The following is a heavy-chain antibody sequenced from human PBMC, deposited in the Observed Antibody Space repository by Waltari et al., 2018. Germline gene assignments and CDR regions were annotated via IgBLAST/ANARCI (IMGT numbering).Heavy chain of an antibody. D-gene: IGHD2-15*01. Sequence: QVHLVQSGAEVKKPGSSVKVSCTASGYTFNNYAITWVRQAPGQGLEWMGGIIPTCGKEKYAQKFQGRLTIAADESTSTAYMELRSLTSEDTATYYCARGYAHCNDGGCFSNWLDPWGQGTLVTVSS. CDR1: GYTFNNYA. J-gene: IGHJ5*02. V-gene: IGHV1-69*13. CDR3: ARGYAHCNDGGCFSNWLDP. CDR2: IIPTCGKE.